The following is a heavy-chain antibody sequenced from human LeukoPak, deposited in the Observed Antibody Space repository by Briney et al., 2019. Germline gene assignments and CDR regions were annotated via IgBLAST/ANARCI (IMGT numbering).Heavy chain of an antibody. Sequence: GGSLRLSCAASGFTFNSYIMTWVRQTPGKGLEWVASINSGSSDISYADSVRGQFTISGDNAKNFLFLQMNSLRAEDTAVYYCARERTDDYDGNLDYWGQGTLVTVSS. CDR3: ARERTDDYDGNLDY. CDR1: GFTFNSYI. CDR2: INSGSSDI. J-gene: IGHJ4*02. D-gene: IGHD5-12*01. V-gene: IGHV3-21*01.